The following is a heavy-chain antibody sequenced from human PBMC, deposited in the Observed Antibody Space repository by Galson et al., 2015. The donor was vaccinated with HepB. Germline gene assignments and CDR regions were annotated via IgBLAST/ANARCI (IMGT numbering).Heavy chain of an antibody. CDR3: AAGYSSSWQSDY. J-gene: IGHJ4*02. D-gene: IGHD6-13*01. CDR2: IVVGSGNT. Sequence: SCKASGFTFTSSAMQWVRQARGQRLAWIGWIVVGSGNTNYAQKFQERVTITRDMSTSTAYMELSSLRSEDTAVYYCAAGYSSSWQSDYWGQGTLVTVSS. CDR1: GFTFTSSA. V-gene: IGHV1-58*02.